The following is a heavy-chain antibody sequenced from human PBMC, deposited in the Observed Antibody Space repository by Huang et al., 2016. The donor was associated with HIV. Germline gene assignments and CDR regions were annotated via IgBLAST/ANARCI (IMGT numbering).Heavy chain of an antibody. CDR2: IRYDGSNK. V-gene: IGHV3-30*02. CDR1: GFTFSSYG. D-gene: IGHD3-10*01. J-gene: IGHJ3*02. Sequence: QVQLVESGGGVVQPGGSLSLSCAASGFTFSSYGWHWVSQAPGKGLECVEFIRYDGSNKYYADSVRGRFTISRDNSKNTLYLQMNSLRAEDTAVYYCAKGSMANAFDIWGQGTMVTVSS. CDR3: AKGSMANAFDI.